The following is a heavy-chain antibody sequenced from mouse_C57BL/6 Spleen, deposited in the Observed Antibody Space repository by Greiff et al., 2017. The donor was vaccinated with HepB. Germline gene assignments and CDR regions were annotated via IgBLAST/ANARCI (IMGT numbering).Heavy chain of an antibody. J-gene: IGHJ2*01. CDR1: GFTFSDYG. V-gene: IGHV5-17*01. CDR2: ISSGSSTI. Sequence: EVQVVESGGGLVKPGGSLKLSCAASGFTFSDYGMHWVRQAPEKGLEWVAYISSGSSTIYYADTVKGRFTISRDNAKNTLFLPMTSLRSEDTAMYYCARRDCLDCWGQSTPLTVFS. CDR3: ARRDCLDC.